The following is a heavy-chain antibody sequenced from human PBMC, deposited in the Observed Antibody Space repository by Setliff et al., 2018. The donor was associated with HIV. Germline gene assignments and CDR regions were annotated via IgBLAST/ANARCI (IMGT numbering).Heavy chain of an antibody. Sequence: EASVKVSCKASGFTFSGSVVQWVRQARGQRLEWIGRIVVGSGKTDYAQKFQNRVTITRDMSTSTAYMELSSLRSEDTAVYYCAADRGDYFELDYPYYHYMDVWGKGTTVTVSS. J-gene: IGHJ6*03. CDR1: GFTFSGSV. D-gene: IGHD3-22*01. V-gene: IGHV1-58*01. CDR2: IVVGSGKT. CDR3: AADRGDYFELDYPYYHYMDV.